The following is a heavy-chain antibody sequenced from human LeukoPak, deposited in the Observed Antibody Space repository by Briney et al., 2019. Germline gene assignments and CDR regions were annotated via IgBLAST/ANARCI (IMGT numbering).Heavy chain of an antibody. CDR1: GFTFSSYG. CDR3: LGLRLLPYDY. Sequence: GGSLRLSCAASGFTFSSYGMHWVRQAPGKGLEWVAIIWYDGSNNYYADSVKGRFTISRDNSKNTLYLQMNSLRGEDTAVYYCLGLRLLPYDYWGQGTLVTVSS. J-gene: IGHJ4*02. D-gene: IGHD3-16*01. V-gene: IGHV3-33*01. CDR2: IWYDGSNN.